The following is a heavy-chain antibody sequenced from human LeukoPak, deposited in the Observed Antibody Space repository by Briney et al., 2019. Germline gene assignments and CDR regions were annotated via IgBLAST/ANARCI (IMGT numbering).Heavy chain of an antibody. V-gene: IGHV4-61*01. J-gene: IGHJ3*02. D-gene: IGHD1-26*01. CDR2: IYYSGST. CDR3: ARVEHNAFDI. Sequence: SETLSLTCSVSGGSVSSGSYYWSWIRQPPGKGLEWIGYIYYSGSTNYNPSLKSRVTISVDTSKDQFSLKLSSATAADTALYYCARVEHNAFDIWGQGTMVTVSS. CDR1: GGSVSSGSYY.